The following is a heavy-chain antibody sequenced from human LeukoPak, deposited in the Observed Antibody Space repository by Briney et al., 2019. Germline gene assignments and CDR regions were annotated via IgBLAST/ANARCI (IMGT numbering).Heavy chain of an antibody. V-gene: IGHV3-7*01. CDR1: GFTFSSYW. CDR3: ARDSEQWLVREDY. J-gene: IGHJ4*02. D-gene: IGHD6-19*01. CDR2: IKQDGSDK. Sequence: GGSLRLSCAASGFTFSSYWMSWVRQAPGKGLEWVANIKQDGSDKYYVDSVKGRFTISRDNAKNSLYLQMNSLRAEDTAVYYCARDSEQWLVREDYWGQGTLVTVSS.